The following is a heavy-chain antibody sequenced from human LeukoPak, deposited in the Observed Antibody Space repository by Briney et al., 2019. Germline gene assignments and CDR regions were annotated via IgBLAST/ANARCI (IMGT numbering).Heavy chain of an antibody. CDR3: TRNGGYSDWYFDV. Sequence: GSLRLSCAASGFTFSSYSMNWVRQPPGKGLEWIAYTYYSGSTNYNPSLKSRVTISVDTSKNQFSLKLSSVTAADTAVYYCTRNGGYSDWYFDVWGRGTLVTVSS. J-gene: IGHJ2*01. CDR2: TYYSGST. D-gene: IGHD4-23*01. CDR1: GFTFSSYS. V-gene: IGHV4-59*01.